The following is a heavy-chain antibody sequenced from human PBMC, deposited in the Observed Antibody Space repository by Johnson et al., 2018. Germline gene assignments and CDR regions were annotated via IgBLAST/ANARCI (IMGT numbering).Heavy chain of an antibody. V-gene: IGHV3-15*07. CDR3: TTGANYDFWRGYQNYYYYYMDV. J-gene: IGHJ6*03. D-gene: IGHD3-3*01. CDR1: GFTFSNAW. Sequence: VQLVESGGGLVKPGGSLRLSCAASGFTFSNAWMNWVRQAPGKGLEWVGRIKSKTDGGTTDYAAPVKGRFTISRDDSKNTRYLQMNSLKTEDTAVYYCTTGANYDFWRGYQNYYYYYMDVWGKGTTVTVSS. CDR2: IKSKTDGGTT.